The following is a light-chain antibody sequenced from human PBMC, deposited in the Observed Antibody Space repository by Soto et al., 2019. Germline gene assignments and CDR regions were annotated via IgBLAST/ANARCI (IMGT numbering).Light chain of an antibody. V-gene: IGKV2-30*02. J-gene: IGKJ1*01. CDR3: MQGTRWPPWT. Sequence: DVVMPQSPLSLPVTLGQSASISCRSSQSLLHSDGNTYLHWFQQRPGQSPRRLIYRVTNRDSGVPDRFSGSGSGTDFTLKISRVEAEDVGVYYCMQGTRWPPWTFGQGTKVEIK. CDR2: RVT. CDR1: QSLLHSDGNTY.